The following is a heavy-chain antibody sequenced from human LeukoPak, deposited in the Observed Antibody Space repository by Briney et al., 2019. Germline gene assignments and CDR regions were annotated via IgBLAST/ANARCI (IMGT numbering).Heavy chain of an antibody. J-gene: IGHJ5*02. CDR2: IRSKAYGGTT. CDR1: GFTFGDYA. CDR3: TRGYYDILTGYYRFDP. D-gene: IGHD3-9*01. Sequence: KPGGSLRLSCTASGFTFGDYAMSWFRQAPGKGLEWVGFIRSKAYGGTTEYAASVKGRFTISRDDSKSIAYLQMNSLKTEDTAVYYCTRGYYDILTGYYRFDPWGQGTLVTVSS. V-gene: IGHV3-49*05.